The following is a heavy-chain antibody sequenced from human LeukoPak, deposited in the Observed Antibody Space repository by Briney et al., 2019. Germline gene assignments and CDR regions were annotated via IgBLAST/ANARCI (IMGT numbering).Heavy chain of an antibody. V-gene: IGHV1-8*01. Sequence: ASVKVSCKASGYTFTSYDINWVRQATGQGLEWMGWMNPNSGNTGYAQKFQGRVTMTRNTSISTAYMELSSLRSEDTAVYYCARGRPLWFGELFKGRSFDYWGQGTLVTVSS. J-gene: IGHJ4*02. CDR1: GYTFTSYD. CDR3: ARGRPLWFGELFKGRSFDY. CDR2: MNPNSGNT. D-gene: IGHD3-10*01.